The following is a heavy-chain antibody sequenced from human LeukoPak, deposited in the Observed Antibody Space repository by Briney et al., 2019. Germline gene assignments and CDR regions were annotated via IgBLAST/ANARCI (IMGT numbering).Heavy chain of an antibody. CDR3: ARLGGNGYYPFFGY. J-gene: IGHJ4*02. Sequence: SETLSLTCTVSGGSISSYYWSWIRQPPGKGLEWIGYIYHSGSTNYNPSLKSRVTISVDTSKNQFSLKLSSVTAADTAVYYCARLGGNGYYPFFGYWGQGTLVTVSS. D-gene: IGHD3-3*01. V-gene: IGHV4-59*08. CDR2: IYHSGST. CDR1: GGSISSYY.